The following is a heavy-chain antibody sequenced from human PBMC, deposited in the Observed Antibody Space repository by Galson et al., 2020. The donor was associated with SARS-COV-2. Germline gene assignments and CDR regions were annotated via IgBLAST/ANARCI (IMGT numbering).Heavy chain of an antibody. D-gene: IGHD3-16*01. CDR1: AGSLSPYY. CDR2: IYYSGST. CDR3: ARFWGGFDI. J-gene: IGHJ3*02. Sequence: ASETLSLTCTVSAGSLSPYYWSWIPQPPGNGLEWIGSIYYSGSTNYNPSLKSRVTMSIDRSKNQFSLKLSSVTAADTAVYYCARFWGGFDIWGQGTMISVSS. V-gene: IGHV4-59*08.